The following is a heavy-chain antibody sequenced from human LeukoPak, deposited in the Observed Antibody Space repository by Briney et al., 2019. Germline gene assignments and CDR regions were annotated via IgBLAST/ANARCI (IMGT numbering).Heavy chain of an antibody. CDR2: IYYSGST. J-gene: IGHJ3*02. V-gene: IGHV4-59*01. CDR3: ARGPDAFDI. Sequence: SETLSLTCTVSGGSISSYYWSWIRQPPGKGLEWIGYIYYSGSTNYNPSLKSRVTISVDTSKNQFSLKLSSVTAADTAVYYCARGPDAFDIWGQGTMVTVSS. CDR1: GGSISSYY.